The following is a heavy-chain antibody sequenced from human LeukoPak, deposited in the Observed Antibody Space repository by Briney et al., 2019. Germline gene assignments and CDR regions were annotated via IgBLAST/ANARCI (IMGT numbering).Heavy chain of an antibody. CDR3: AKEDSSGYWES. Sequence: PGGSLRLSCAASGFTFSSYGMNWVRQAPGKGLEWVAVISYDGSNKYYADSVKGRFTISRDNSKNTLYLQMNSLRAEDTAVYYCAKEDSSGYWESWGQGTLVTVSS. J-gene: IGHJ5*02. CDR2: ISYDGSNK. V-gene: IGHV3-30*18. D-gene: IGHD3-22*01. CDR1: GFTFSSYG.